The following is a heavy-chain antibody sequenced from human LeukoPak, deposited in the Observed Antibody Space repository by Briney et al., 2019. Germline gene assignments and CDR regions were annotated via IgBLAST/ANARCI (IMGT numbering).Heavy chain of an antibody. V-gene: IGHV3-7*04. D-gene: IGHD6-13*01. CDR2: IKQDGGNK. CDR3: ARLRPYSSSWYAYYGMDV. CDR1: GCTFSNYY. J-gene: IGHJ6*02. Sequence: GGSLRLSCAASGCTFSNYYMSWVRQAPGKGLEWVANIKQDGGNKYYVDSVKGRFTISRDNAKNSLYLQMDSLRAEDTAVYYCARLRPYSSSWYAYYGMDVWGQGATVTVSS.